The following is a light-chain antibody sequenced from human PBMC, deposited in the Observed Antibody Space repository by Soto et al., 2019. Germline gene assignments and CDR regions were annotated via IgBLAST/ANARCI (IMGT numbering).Light chain of an antibody. CDR2: DAS. J-gene: IGKJ5*01. CDR1: QSVSSY. CDR3: QQRSNWPIT. V-gene: IGKV3-11*01. Sequence: IVLTQSPATLSLSPVERATLSCRASQSVSSYLAWYQQKPGQAPRLLVYDASNRATGIPARFSGSGSGTDFTLTIGSLEPEDFAVYYCQQRSNWPITFGQGTRLEI.